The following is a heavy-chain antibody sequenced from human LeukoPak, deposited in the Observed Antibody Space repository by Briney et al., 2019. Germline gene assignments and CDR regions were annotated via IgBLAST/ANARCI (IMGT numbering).Heavy chain of an antibody. CDR1: GFTFSSYS. D-gene: IGHD3-3*01. J-gene: IGHJ4*02. Sequence: GGSLRLSCAASGFTFSSYSMNWVRQAPGKGLEWVSSISSSSSYIYYADSVKGRFTISRDNAKNSLYLQINSLRAEDTAVYYCAREPAYYDFWSGSSFDYWGQGTLVTVSS. CDR2: ISSSSSYI. V-gene: IGHV3-21*01. CDR3: AREPAYYDFWSGSSFDY.